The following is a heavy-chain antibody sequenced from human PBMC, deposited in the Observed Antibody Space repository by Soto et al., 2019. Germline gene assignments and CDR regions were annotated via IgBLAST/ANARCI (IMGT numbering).Heavy chain of an antibody. CDR3: AKGYCSGPSCYRGYGMDV. V-gene: IGHV3-30*18. CDR2: ISYEEINNK. Sequence: QVQLVQSGGGVVQPGRSLRLSCVASGFSFRNYGMHWVRQAPGKGLEWVAVISYEEINNKNYADSVKGRFTISRDNSENTLYLQMDSLRAEDTAVYYRAKGYCSGPSCYRGYGMDVWGQGTTVTVSS. CDR1: GFSFRNYG. D-gene: IGHD2-2*01. J-gene: IGHJ6*02.